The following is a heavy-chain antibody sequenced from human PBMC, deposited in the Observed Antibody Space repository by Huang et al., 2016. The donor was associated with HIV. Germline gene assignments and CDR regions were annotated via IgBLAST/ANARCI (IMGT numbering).Heavy chain of an antibody. CDR2: IRDSGST. V-gene: IGHV4-34*02. D-gene: IGHD3-22*01. CDR1: GGSFSGHY. CDR3: ARMFKYDSGGYWGNDAFDI. J-gene: IGHJ3*02. Sequence: QVQLQQWGAELLKPSETLSLTCAVSGGSFSGHYWTWIRQPPGRGLELIGEIRDSGSTTYNPSLKSRVTISGDTSQSQLSLKLNSVTAADTAIYYCARMFKYDSGGYWGNDAFDIWGQGTMVTVSS.